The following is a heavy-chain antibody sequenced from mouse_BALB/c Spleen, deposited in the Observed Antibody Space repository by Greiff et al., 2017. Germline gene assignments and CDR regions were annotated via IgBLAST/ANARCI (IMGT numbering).Heavy chain of an antibody. CDR3: ARGGNYGYFDV. D-gene: IGHD2-1*01. CDR2: INSNGGST. V-gene: IGHV5-6-3*01. Sequence: EVMLVESGGGLVQPGGSLKLSCAASGFTFSSYGMSWVRQTPDKRLELVATINSNGGSTYYPDTVKGRFTISRDNAKNTLYLQMSSLKSEDTAMYYCARGGNYGYFDVWGAGTTVTVSS. CDR1: GFTFSSYG. J-gene: IGHJ1*01.